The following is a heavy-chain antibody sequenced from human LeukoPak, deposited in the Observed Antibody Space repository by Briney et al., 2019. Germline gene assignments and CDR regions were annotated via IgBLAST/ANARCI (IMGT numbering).Heavy chain of an antibody. V-gene: IGHV1-46*03. CDR3: ARGSRSMDV. CDR1: GYTFTSSY. CDR2: INPSGGRT. J-gene: IGHJ6*03. Sequence: ASVKVSCKASGYTFTSSYIHWVRQAPGQGLEWMGIINPSGGRTTYAQKFQGRVTMTSDTSTSTVYMELSSLTSEDTAVYYCARGSRSMDVWGKGTPVTVSS.